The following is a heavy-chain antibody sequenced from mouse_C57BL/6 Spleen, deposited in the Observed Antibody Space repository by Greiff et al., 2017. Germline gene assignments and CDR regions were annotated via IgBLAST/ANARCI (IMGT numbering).Heavy chain of an antibody. CDR1: GYTFTSYG. Sequence: QVQLVESGAELARPGASVKLSCKASGYTFTSYGISWVKQRTGQGLEWIGEIYPRSGNTYYNEKFKGKATLTADKSSSTAYMELRSLTSEDSAVYFCARRGDYYGSSYWYFDVWGTGTTVTVSS. J-gene: IGHJ1*03. V-gene: IGHV1-81*01. D-gene: IGHD1-1*01. CDR2: IYPRSGNT. CDR3: ARRGDYYGSSYWYFDV.